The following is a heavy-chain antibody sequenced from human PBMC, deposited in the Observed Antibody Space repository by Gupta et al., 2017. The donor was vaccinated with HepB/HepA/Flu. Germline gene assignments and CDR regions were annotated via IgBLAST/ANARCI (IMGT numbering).Heavy chain of an antibody. Sequence: EVQLVESGGGLVKPGGSLRLSCAASGFTFSNAWMSWVRQAPGKGLEWVGRIKSKTDGGTTDYAAPVKGRFTISRDDSKNTLYLQMNSLKTEDTAVYYCTTPYCSSTSCYGVGYYYYYYMDVWGKGTTVTVSS. J-gene: IGHJ6*03. CDR1: GFTFSNAW. D-gene: IGHD2-2*01. CDR2: IKSKTDGGTT. CDR3: TTPYCSSTSCYGVGYYYYYYMDV. V-gene: IGHV3-15*01.